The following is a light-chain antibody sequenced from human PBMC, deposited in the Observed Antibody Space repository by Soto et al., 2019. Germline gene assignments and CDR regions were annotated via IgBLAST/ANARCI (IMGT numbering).Light chain of an antibody. V-gene: IGKV3-20*01. CDR3: QQYGSSIT. J-gene: IGKJ5*01. Sequence: EIVMTQSPATLSLSPGSRATLSCRASQSVSNNYLAWYQQKPGQAPRLLIYGASNRATGIPDRFSGSGSGTDFTLTISRLEPEDFAVYYCQQYGSSITFGQGTRLEIK. CDR1: QSVSNNY. CDR2: GAS.